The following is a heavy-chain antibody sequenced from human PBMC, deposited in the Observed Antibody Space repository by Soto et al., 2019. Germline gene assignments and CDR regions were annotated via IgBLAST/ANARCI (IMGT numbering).Heavy chain of an antibody. J-gene: IGHJ4*02. CDR3: ALTGGMTNRFDY. V-gene: IGHV3-30*03. CDR1: GFTFSSYG. CDR2: ISYDGSNK. Sequence: QVQLVESGGGVVQPGRSLRLSCAASGFTFSSYGMHWVRQAPGKGLEWVAVISYDGSNKYYADSVKGRFTISRDNSKNTLHLQMNSLGAEDTAVYYCALTGGMTNRFDYWGQGTLVTVSS. D-gene: IGHD7-27*01.